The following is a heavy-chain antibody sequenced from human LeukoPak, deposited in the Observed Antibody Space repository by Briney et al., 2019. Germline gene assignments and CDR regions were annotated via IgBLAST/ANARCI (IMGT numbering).Heavy chain of an antibody. D-gene: IGHD6-13*01. CDR1: GFPFSSYW. CDR3: ASSLVSGSSWYGSWFDP. J-gene: IGHJ5*02. Sequence: GGSLRLSCAASGFPFSSYWMSWVRQAPGKGLEWVANIKQDGGEIFYVDSVKGRFTISRDNAKNSLYLQMNSLRAEDTAVYYCASSLVSGSSWYGSWFDPWGQGTLVTVSS. V-gene: IGHV3-7*01. CDR2: IKQDGGEI.